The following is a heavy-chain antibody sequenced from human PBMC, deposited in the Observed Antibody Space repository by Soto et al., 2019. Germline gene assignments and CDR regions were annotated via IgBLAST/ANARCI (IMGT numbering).Heavy chain of an antibody. V-gene: IGHV4-61*01. CDR1: GGSVSSGSYY. D-gene: IGHD6-6*01. CDR3: ARVIFLEDSSSSFVGGWFDP. CDR2: IYYSGST. Sequence: QVQLQESGPGLVKPSETLSLTCTVSGGSVSSGSYYWSWIRQPPGKGLEWIGYIYYSGSTNYNPSLKSRVTISVDTSKNQFSLKLSSVTAADTAVYYCARVIFLEDSSSSFVGGWFDPWGQGTLVTVSS. J-gene: IGHJ5*02.